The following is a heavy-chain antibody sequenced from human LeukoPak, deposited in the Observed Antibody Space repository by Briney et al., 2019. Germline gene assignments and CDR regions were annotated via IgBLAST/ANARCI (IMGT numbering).Heavy chain of an antibody. V-gene: IGHV3-30-3*01. D-gene: IGHD5-18*01. CDR2: ISYDGSNK. Sequence: PGKSLRLSCAASGFTFAHYAIHWVRQAPGKGLEWVSVISYDGSNKFYGDSVKGRFTITRDNSNNTLYLQMNSLRAEDTAVYYCARRGRGYSYGYADYWGQGTLVTVSS. CDR3: ARRGRGYSYGYADY. J-gene: IGHJ4*02. CDR1: GFTFAHYA.